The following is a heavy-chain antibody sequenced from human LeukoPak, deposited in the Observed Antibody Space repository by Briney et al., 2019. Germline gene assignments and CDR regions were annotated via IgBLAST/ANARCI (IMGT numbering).Heavy chain of an antibody. D-gene: IGHD6-13*01. CDR2: ISSSSTI. J-gene: IGHJ3*02. V-gene: IGHV3-48*01. CDR1: GFTFSSYT. Sequence: GGSLRLSCAASGFTFSSYTMNWVRQAPGKGLEWVSYISSSSTIYYADSVKGRFTISRDNAKNSLYLKMNSLRAEDTAVYYCASPGPVEAATGTGAFDIWGQGTMVTVSS. CDR3: ASPGPVEAATGTGAFDI.